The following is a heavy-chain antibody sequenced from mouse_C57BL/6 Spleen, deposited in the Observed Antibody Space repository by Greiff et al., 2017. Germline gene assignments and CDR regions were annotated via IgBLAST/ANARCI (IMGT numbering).Heavy chain of an antibody. CDR2: IHPNSGST. CDR3: ARSSTTVVGDYFDY. J-gene: IGHJ2*01. Sequence: QVQLQQPGAELVKPGASVKLSCKASGYTFTSYWMHWVKQRPGQGLEWIGMIHPNSGSTNYNEKFKSKATLTVDKSSSTAYMQLSSLTSEDSAVYYCARSSTTVVGDYFDYCGQGTTLTVSS. CDR1: GYTFTSYW. D-gene: IGHD1-1*01. V-gene: IGHV1-64*01.